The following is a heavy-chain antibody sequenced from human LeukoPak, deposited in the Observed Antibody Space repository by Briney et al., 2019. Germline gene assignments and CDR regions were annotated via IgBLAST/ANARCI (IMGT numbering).Heavy chain of an antibody. V-gene: IGHV1-18*04. CDR2: ISAYNGNT. Sequence: GASVKVSCKASGYTFTGYYMHWVRQAPGQGLEWMGWISAYNGNTNYAQKLQGRVTMTTDTSTSTAYMELRSLRSDDTAVYYCARDLRRYSSSWPLGYWGQGTLVTVSS. J-gene: IGHJ4*02. D-gene: IGHD6-13*01. CDR3: ARDLRRYSSSWPLGY. CDR1: GYTFTGYY.